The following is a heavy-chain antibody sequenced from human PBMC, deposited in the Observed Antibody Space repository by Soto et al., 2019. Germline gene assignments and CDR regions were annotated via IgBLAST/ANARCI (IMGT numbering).Heavy chain of an antibody. CDR1: GGSISSYY. V-gene: IGHV4-59*01. Sequence: PSETLSLTCTVSGGSISSYYWSWIRQPPGKGLEWIGYIYYSGSTNYSPSLKSRVTISVDTSKNQFSLKLSSVTAADTAVYYCARDRYYDSSGYYYFDYWGQGTLVTVSS. CDR3: ARDRYYDSSGYYYFDY. D-gene: IGHD3-22*01. CDR2: IYYSGST. J-gene: IGHJ4*02.